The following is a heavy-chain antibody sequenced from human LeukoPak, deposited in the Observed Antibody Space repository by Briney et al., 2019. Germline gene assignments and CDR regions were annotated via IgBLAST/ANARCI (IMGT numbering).Heavy chain of an antibody. Sequence: PSETLSLTCTVSGGSVSSSSYYRGWIRQPPGKGLEWIGSIYYGGSTYYNPSLKSRVTISVDTSKNQFSLKLTSVTAADTAVYYCARWELLAYYYFDYWGQGTLVTVSS. CDR2: IYYGGST. J-gene: IGHJ4*02. CDR1: GGSVSSSSYY. D-gene: IGHD1-26*01. CDR3: ARWELLAYYYFDY. V-gene: IGHV4-39*01.